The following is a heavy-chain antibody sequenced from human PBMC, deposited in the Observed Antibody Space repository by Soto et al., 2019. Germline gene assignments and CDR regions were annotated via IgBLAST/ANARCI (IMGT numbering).Heavy chain of an antibody. CDR1: GGSFSGYY. J-gene: IGHJ4*02. CDR3: ARGFDYGYYPFDY. V-gene: IGHV4-34*01. D-gene: IGHD4-17*01. Sequence: HVQLQQWGAGLLKPSETLSLTCAVYGGSFSGYYWSWIRQPPGKGLEWIGEINHSGSTNYNPSLKSRVTISVDRSTNQFSLKLSSVTAADTAVDYCARGFDYGYYPFDYWGQGTLVTVSS. CDR2: INHSGST.